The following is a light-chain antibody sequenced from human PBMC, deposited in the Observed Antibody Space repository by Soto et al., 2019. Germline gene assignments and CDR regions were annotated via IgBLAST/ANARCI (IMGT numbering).Light chain of an antibody. CDR1: QSISSN. CDR2: GTS. Sequence: EILMTQSPASLSVPPGERVILSCRATQSISSNLAWYQQRPGQAPRLLIYGTSTRATGIPARFSGSGSGTEFTLTITSLQSEDFALYSCPTYNNTPLPFGQGTRLEIK. J-gene: IGKJ5*01. V-gene: IGKV3-15*01. CDR3: PTYNNTPLP.